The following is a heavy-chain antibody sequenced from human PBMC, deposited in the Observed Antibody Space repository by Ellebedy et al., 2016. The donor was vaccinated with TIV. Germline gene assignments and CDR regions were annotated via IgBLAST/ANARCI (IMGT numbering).Heavy chain of an antibody. CDR1: RFTFSNSG. CDR2: IQSDGSGK. J-gene: IGHJ6*02. Sequence: PGGSLRLSCAASRFTFSNSGMHWVRQAPGTGLLWLAFIQSDGSGKYYADSVKGRFTISRDNSKSTLYLQMNSLRAQDTAVYYCAKGSYYAMDVWGQGTTVTVSS. V-gene: IGHV3-30*02. D-gene: IGHD3-10*01. CDR3: AKGSYYAMDV.